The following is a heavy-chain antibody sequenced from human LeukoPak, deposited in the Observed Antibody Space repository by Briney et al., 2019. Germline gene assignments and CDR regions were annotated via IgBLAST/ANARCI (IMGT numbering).Heavy chain of an antibody. J-gene: IGHJ6*03. D-gene: IGHD2-2*01. CDR1: GGSISSYY. V-gene: IGHV4-59*12. Sequence: PSETLSLTCTVSGGSISSYYWSWIRQPPGKGLEWIGYIYYSGSTNYNPSLKSRVTISVDTSKNQFSLKLSSVTAADTAVYYCARDRGGDYQLLLNCYHMDVWGKGTTVTVSS. CDR3: ARDRGGDYQLLLNCYHMDV. CDR2: IYYSGST.